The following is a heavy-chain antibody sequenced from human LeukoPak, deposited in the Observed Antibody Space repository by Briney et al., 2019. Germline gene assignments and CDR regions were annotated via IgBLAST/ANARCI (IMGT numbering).Heavy chain of an antibody. J-gene: IGHJ4*02. CDR3: ARGGYCSGGSCYNNDY. D-gene: IGHD2-15*01. CDR1: GGTFSSYA. Sequence: SVKVSCKASGGTFSSYAISWVRQAPRQGLEWMGGIIPIFGTANYAQKFQGRVTMTRDMSTSTVYMELSSLRSEDTAVYYCARGGYCSGGSCYNNDYWGQGTLVTVSS. CDR2: IIPIFGTA. V-gene: IGHV1-69*05.